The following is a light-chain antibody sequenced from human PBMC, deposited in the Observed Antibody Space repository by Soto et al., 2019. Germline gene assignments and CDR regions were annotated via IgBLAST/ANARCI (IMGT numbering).Light chain of an antibody. CDR2: GAS. CDR1: QSVSSN. V-gene: IGKV3-15*01. J-gene: IGKJ1*01. Sequence: EIVMTQSPATLSVSPGERATLSCRASQSVSSNLAWYQQKPGQAPRLLIYGASTRATGIPARFSGSGSGTEFTLTISSLQSKDFAVYYCQQYNNWPPWTF. CDR3: QQYNNWPPWT.